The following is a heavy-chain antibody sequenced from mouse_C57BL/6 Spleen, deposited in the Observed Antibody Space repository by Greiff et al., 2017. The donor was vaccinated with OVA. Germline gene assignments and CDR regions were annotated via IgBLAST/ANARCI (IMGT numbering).Heavy chain of an antibody. Sequence: VHVKQSVAELVRPGASVKLSCTASGFNIKNTYMHWVKQRPEQGLEWIGRIDPANGNTKYAPKFKGKATITADTSSNTAYLQLSSLTSEDTASYYCARGNYDYSMDYWGQGTSVTVSS. CDR3: ARGNYDYSMDY. J-gene: IGHJ4*01. D-gene: IGHD1-1*01. CDR2: IDPANGNT. V-gene: IGHV14-3*01. CDR1: GFNIKNTY.